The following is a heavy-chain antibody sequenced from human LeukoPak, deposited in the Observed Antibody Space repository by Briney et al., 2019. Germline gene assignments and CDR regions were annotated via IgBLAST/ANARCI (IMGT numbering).Heavy chain of an antibody. J-gene: IGHJ6*02. Sequence: ASVKVSCKASGYTFTSYGISWVRQAPGQGLEWMGWISAYNGDTNYAQKLQGRDTMTTDTSTSTAYMELRSLRSDDTAVYYCAGSMGSPEYYYYYYGMDVWGQGTTVTVSS. CDR1: GYTFTSYG. CDR2: ISAYNGDT. V-gene: IGHV1-18*01. CDR3: AGSMGSPEYYYYYYGMDV. D-gene: IGHD2-8*01.